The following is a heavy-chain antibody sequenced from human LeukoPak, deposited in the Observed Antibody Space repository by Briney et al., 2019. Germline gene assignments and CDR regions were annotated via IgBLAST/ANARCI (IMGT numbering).Heavy chain of an antibody. V-gene: IGHV3-30*03. CDR2: ISYDGSNK. CDR3: ARVARYGTHYFDY. J-gene: IGHJ4*02. D-gene: IGHD3-16*02. Sequence: PGRSLRLSCAASGFTFSSYVMHWVRQAPGKGLDWVAVISYDGSNKYYADSVKGRFTISRDNSKNTLYLQMNSLRAEDTAVYYCARVARYGTHYFDYWGQGTLVTVSS. CDR1: GFTFSSYV.